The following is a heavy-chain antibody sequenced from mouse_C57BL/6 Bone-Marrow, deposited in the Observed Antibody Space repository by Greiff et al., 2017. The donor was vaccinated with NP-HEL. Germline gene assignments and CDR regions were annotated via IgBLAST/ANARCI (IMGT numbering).Heavy chain of an antibody. CDR1: GYTFTSYG. CDR3: ARDLFAY. V-gene: IGHV1-81*01. Sequence: QVQLQQSGAELVRPGASVKLSCKASGYTFTSYGISWVKQRPGQGLEWIGEIHPRSGNTYYNEKFKGKATLTADKSSSTAYMELRHLTSEDSAVYFCARDLFAYWGQGTLVTVSA. J-gene: IGHJ3*01. CDR2: IHPRSGNT.